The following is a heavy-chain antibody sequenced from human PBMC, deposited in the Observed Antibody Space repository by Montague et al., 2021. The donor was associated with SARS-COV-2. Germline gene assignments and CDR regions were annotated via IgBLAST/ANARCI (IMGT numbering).Heavy chain of an antibody. CDR1: GGSISPYY. Sequence: SETLSLTCTVSGGSISPYYWSWIRQSPGKRLECIAYTSYSGTTEYNPSLKSRVTISIDTSKNQFSLKLSSVTAADTAVYYCARWGEYYDSPYYYYAMDVWGQGTTVTVSS. D-gene: IGHD3-3*01. CDR2: TSYSGTT. CDR3: ARWGEYYDSPYYYYAMDV. V-gene: IGHV4-59*12. J-gene: IGHJ6*02.